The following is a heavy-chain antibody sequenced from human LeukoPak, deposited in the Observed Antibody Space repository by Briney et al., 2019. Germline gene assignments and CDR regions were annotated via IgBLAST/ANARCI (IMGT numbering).Heavy chain of an antibody. CDR2: ISAYNGNT. CDR1: GYTFTSYG. J-gene: IGHJ4*02. CDR3: ARGSQLWSPFDY. Sequence: ASVTVSCTASGYTFTSYGISWVRQAPGQGLEWMEWISAYNGNTNYAQKLQGRVTMTTDTSTSTAYMELRSLRSDDTAVYYCARGSQLWSPFDYWGQGTLVTVSS. D-gene: IGHD5-18*01. V-gene: IGHV1-18*01.